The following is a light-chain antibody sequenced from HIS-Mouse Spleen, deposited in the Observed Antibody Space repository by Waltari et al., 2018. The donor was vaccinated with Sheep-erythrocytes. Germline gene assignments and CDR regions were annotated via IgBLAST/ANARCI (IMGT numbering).Light chain of an antibody. Sequence: QSALTQPASVSGSPGQSITIPCTGTSSYVGSYNLVSWYQQDPGKAPKLMIYEGSKRPSGVSNRFSGSKSGNTASLTISGLQAEDEADYYCCSYAGSSTPWVFGGGTKLTVL. CDR2: EGS. J-gene: IGLJ3*02. CDR1: SSYVGSYNL. V-gene: IGLV2-23*01. CDR3: CSYAGSSTPWV.